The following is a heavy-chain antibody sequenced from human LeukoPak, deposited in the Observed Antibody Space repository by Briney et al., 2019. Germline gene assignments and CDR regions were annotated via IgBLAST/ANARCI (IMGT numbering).Heavy chain of an antibody. Sequence: GGSLRLSCAASGFTFSNYWMHWVRQAPGKGLVWVSRINSDGSSTSYADSVKGRFTISRDNAKSTLYLQMNSLRVEDTAVYFCSRDIPTSAWYVDYWGQGTLVTVSS. D-gene: IGHD2-21*01. CDR3: SRDIPTSAWYVDY. CDR1: GFTFSNYW. J-gene: IGHJ4*02. V-gene: IGHV3-74*01. CDR2: INSDGSST.